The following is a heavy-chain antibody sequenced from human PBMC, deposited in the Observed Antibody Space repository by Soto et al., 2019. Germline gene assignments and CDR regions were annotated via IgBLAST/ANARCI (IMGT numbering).Heavy chain of an antibody. CDR2: INAGNGNT. Sequence: QVQLVQSGAEVKKPGASVKVSCKASGYTFTSYAMHWVRQAPGQRLEWMGWINAGNGNTKYSQKFQGRVTITRDTSASTAYMELSSLRSEDTAVYYCARGALYDFRSGYYSFYMDVWGKGTTVTVSS. D-gene: IGHD3-3*01. J-gene: IGHJ6*03. V-gene: IGHV1-3*01. CDR3: ARGALYDFRSGYYSFYMDV. CDR1: GYTFTSYA.